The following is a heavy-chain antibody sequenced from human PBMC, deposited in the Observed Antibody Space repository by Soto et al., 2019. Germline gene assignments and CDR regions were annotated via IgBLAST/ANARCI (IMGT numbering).Heavy chain of an antibody. J-gene: IGHJ4*01. CDR1: GYSFTDYA. D-gene: IGHD6-13*01. V-gene: IGHV1-3*01. Sequence: ASVTVSCKASGYSFTDYAIHWVRQAPGQRLEWMGWINPGNDNTKYSQKFQGRVTITRDTSASTVYMDLSSLRSEARAVYFCGRDGGEGSSCFSFDYWG. CDR3: GRDGGEGSSCFSFDY. CDR2: INPGNDNT.